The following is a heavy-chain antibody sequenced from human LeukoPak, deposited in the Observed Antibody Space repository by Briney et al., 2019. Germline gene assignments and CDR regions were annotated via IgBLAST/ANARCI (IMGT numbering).Heavy chain of an antibody. V-gene: IGHV3-23*01. Sequence: QPGGSLRLSCAASGFTFSSYAVSWVRQAPGKGLEWVSAISGSGGSTYYADSVKGRFTISRDNSKNTLYLQMNSLRAEDTAVYYCAKVVWSGYEYDPWGQGTLVTVSS. D-gene: IGHD3-3*01. CDR2: ISGSGGST. J-gene: IGHJ5*02. CDR1: GFTFSSYA. CDR3: AKVVWSGYEYDP.